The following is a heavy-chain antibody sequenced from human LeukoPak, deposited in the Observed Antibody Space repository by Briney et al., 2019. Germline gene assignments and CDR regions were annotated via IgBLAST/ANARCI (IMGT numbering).Heavy chain of an antibody. CDR3: VRDGDDFNFDY. CDR1: GFTFRSYW. Sequence: GSLRLSCAASGFTFRSYWMHWVRQAPGKGLEWVSRVIRDGSFANYADSVKGRFTISRDNAKNTLYLQMSSLRAEDTAVYFCVRDGDDFNFDYWGQGSLATVSS. CDR2: VIRDGSFA. D-gene: IGHD5-24*01. V-gene: IGHV3-74*01. J-gene: IGHJ4*02.